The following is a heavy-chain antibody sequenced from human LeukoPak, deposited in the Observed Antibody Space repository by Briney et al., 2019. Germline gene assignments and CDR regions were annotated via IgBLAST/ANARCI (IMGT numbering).Heavy chain of an antibody. CDR2: ISAYNGNT. D-gene: IGHD3-22*01. J-gene: IGHJ5*02. CDR1: GYTFTSYG. Sequence: ASVKVSCKASGYTFTSYGISRVRQAPGQGLEWMGRISAYNGNTNYAQKLQGRVTMTTDTSTSTAYMELRSLRSDDTAVYYCARMIRSVGFDPWGQGTLVTVSS. V-gene: IGHV1-18*01. CDR3: ARMIRSVGFDP.